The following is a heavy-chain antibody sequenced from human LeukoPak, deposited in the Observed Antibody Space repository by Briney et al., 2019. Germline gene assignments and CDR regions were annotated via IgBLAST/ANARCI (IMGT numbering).Heavy chain of an antibody. Sequence: GASVKVSCKASGYTFTSYGISWVRPAPGQGLEWMGWISAYNGNTNYAQKLQGRITMTTDTSTSTAYLELRSLRSDDTAVYYCARVSEWLVDYWGQGTLVTVSS. J-gene: IGHJ4*02. CDR2: ISAYNGNT. CDR1: GYTFTSYG. CDR3: ARVSEWLVDY. D-gene: IGHD6-19*01. V-gene: IGHV1-18*01.